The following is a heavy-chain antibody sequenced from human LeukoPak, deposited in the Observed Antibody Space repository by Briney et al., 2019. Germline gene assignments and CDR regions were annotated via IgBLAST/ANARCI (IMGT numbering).Heavy chain of an antibody. Sequence: SETLSLTCTVSGGSISSYYWSWIRQPPGKGLEWIEYIYYSVSTNYNPSLKSRVTISVDTSKNQFSLKLSSVTAADTAVYYCARDPILAAAGTADYYYYMDVWGKGTTVTISS. CDR1: GGSISSYY. J-gene: IGHJ6*03. CDR2: IYYSVST. V-gene: IGHV4-59*01. CDR3: ARDPILAAAGTADYYYYMDV. D-gene: IGHD6-13*01.